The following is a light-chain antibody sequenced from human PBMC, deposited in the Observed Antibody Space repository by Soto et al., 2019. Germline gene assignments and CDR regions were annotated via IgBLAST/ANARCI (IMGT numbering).Light chain of an antibody. CDR1: QSVSSK. CDR2: GAS. Sequence: ILVTQSPSTLSVSPGERATLSWRASQSVSSKLAWYQQKPGQAPRLLLYGASTRATGIPARFSGSGSGTEFTLTISSLHPEDYAVYYCQQYNDWPPWTFGQGTKVDI. CDR3: QQYNDWPPWT. J-gene: IGKJ1*01. V-gene: IGKV3-15*01.